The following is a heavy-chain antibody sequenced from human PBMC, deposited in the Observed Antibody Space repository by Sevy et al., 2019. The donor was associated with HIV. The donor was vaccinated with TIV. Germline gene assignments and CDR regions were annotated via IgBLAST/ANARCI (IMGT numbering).Heavy chain of an antibody. V-gene: IGHV3-23*01. Sequence: GGSLRLSCAVSGFTFSNYAMTWVRQAPGKGLEWVSGLSGSGASIYYPDTMKGRFTISRDNSKNTLYLQMESLKADDTAVYYCARVSRSSTARWFFDYWGQGTLVTVSS. D-gene: IGHD2-2*01. CDR1: GFTFSNYA. CDR3: ARVSRSSTARWFFDY. CDR2: LSGSGASI. J-gene: IGHJ4*02.